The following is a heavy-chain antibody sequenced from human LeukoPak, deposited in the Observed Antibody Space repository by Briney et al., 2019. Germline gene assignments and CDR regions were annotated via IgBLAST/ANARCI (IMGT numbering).Heavy chain of an antibody. CDR3: ARDRRIAAATDY. V-gene: IGHV1-69*04. Sequence: SVKVSCKASGGTFSSYAISWVRQAPGQGLEWMGRIIPILGMANYAQKFQGRVTITADKSTSTAYMELSSLRSEDTAVYYCARDRRIAAATDYWGQGTLVTVSS. CDR2: IIPILGMA. CDR1: GGTFSSYA. D-gene: IGHD6-13*01. J-gene: IGHJ4*02.